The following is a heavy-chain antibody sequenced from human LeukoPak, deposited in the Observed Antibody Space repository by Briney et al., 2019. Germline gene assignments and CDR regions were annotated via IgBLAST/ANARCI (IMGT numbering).Heavy chain of an antibody. CDR1: GYTFTSYD. D-gene: IGHD3-10*01. J-gene: IGHJ4*02. CDR3: AKTLPTFYGSGSYYKNPIDY. CDR2: MNPNSGNT. V-gene: IGHV1-8*01. Sequence: ASVKVSCKASGYTFTSYDINWVRQATGQGLEWMGWMNPNSGNTGYAQKFQGRVTMTRNTSISTAYMELSSLRAEDTAVYYCAKTLPTFYGSGSYYKNPIDYWGQGTLVTVSS.